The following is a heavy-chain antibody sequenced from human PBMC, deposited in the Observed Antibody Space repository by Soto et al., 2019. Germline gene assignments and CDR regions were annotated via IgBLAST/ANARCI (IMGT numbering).Heavy chain of an antibody. Sequence: GGSLRLSCAASGFIFSNYAMSWVRQAPGKGPEWVSSISGSGVNTFYADSVKGRFIISRDNSKNTVYLQMNSLRAEDTAFYYCANDSISDRETFNFDSWGQGTLVTVSS. CDR1: GFIFSNYA. CDR3: ANDSISDRETFNFDS. CDR2: ISGSGVNT. V-gene: IGHV3-23*01. J-gene: IGHJ4*02. D-gene: IGHD1-26*01.